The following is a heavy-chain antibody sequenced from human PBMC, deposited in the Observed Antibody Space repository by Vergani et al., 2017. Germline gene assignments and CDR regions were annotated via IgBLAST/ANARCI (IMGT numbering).Heavy chain of an antibody. CDR2: IRYDGSNK. V-gene: IGHV3-30*02. Sequence: QVQLVESGGGVVQPGGSLRLSCAASGFTFSSYGMHWVRQAPGKGLEWVAFIRYDGSNKYYADSVKGRFTISRDNSKNTLYLQMNSLRAEDTAVYYCVKDDLSYSSGYFDYWGQGTLVTVSS. CDR3: VKDDLSYSSGYFDY. J-gene: IGHJ4*02. CDR1: GFTFSSYG. D-gene: IGHD3-22*01.